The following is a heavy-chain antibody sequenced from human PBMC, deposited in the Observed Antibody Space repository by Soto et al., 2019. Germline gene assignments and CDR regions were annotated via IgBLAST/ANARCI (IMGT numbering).Heavy chain of an antibody. CDR3: ARWGTTGGLDV. D-gene: IGHD3-16*01. V-gene: IGHV3-30*19. Sequence: QVQLAESGGGVVQPGTSLRFSCIGSGFTFRSYVIHWVRQAPGKGLEWVALTSYDGSNKDYGDSVEGRFTISRDNSRNTVDLQMDSLRREDTALYYCARWGTTGGLDVWGQGTLVSVSS. CDR1: GFTFRSYV. CDR2: TSYDGSNK. J-gene: IGHJ1*01.